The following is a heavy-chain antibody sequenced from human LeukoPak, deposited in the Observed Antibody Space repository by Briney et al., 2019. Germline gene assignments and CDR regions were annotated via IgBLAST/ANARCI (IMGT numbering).Heavy chain of an antibody. Sequence: GGSLRLSCAASGFTFSDYYITWIRQAPGKGLEWVSYISSSGSTIYYADSVKGRFTISRDNAQNSLYLQMNSLRAEDTAVYYCARWAHDYSIYYMDVWGKGTTVTVSS. J-gene: IGHJ6*03. CDR2: ISSSGSTI. V-gene: IGHV3-11*01. CDR3: ARWAHDYSIYYMDV. CDR1: GFTFSDYY. D-gene: IGHD4-11*01.